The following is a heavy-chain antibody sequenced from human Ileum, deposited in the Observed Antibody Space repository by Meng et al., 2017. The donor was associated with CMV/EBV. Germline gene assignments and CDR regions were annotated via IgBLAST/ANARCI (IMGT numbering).Heavy chain of an antibody. V-gene: IGHV4-4*07. CDR1: GGSISGYY. CDR3: ARGSSSWAFDY. D-gene: IGHD2-2*01. CDR2: VYSSGST. J-gene: IGHJ4*02. Sequence: QVHVQESGPGLVNPSVTFSLTCTVSGGSISGYYWSWIRQPATKGLEWIGRVYSSGSTDYNPSLQSRVTMSVDTSKNQFTLKLSSVTAADTAVYYCARGSSSWAFDYWGQGTLVTVSS.